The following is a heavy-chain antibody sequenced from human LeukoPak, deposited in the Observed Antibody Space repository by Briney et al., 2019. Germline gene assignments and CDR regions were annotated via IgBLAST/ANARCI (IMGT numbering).Heavy chain of an antibody. D-gene: IGHD3-16*01. V-gene: IGHV4-59*01. CDR3: ARDGGPLRV. J-gene: IGHJ4*02. Sequence: SSETLFLTCTVSGGSISSYYWSWIRQPPGKGLEWIGYIYYSGSTNYNPSLKSRVTISVDTSKNQFSLKLSSVTAADTAVYYWARDGGPLRVWGRGPLVTVSS. CDR1: GGSISSYY. CDR2: IYYSGST.